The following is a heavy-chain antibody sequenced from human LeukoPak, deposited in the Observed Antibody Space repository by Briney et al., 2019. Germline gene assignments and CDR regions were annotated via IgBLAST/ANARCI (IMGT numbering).Heavy chain of an antibody. CDR1: GGSISSYN. Sequence: SETLSLTCTISGGSISSYNWSWIRQPRGKGLEWIGYIYYSGSTNYNPSLKSRVTISVDTSKNQFSLKLSSVTAADTAVYYCASGRDWFDYWGQGTLVTVSS. D-gene: IGHD1-26*01. CDR2: IYYSGST. J-gene: IGHJ4*02. V-gene: IGHV4-59*01. CDR3: ASGRDWFDY.